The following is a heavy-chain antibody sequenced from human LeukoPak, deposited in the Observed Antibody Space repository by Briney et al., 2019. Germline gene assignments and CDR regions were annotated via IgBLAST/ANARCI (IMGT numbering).Heavy chain of an antibody. CDR2: ISYDGSNK. D-gene: IGHD3-22*01. CDR3: AGGSNYYDSSYFDY. Sequence: GGSLRLSCAASGFTFSSYAMHWVRQAPGKGLEWVAVISYDGSNKYYADSVKGRFTISRDNSKNTLYLQMNSLRAEDTAVYYCAGGSNYYDSSYFDYWGQGTLVTVSS. J-gene: IGHJ4*02. CDR1: GFTFSSYA. V-gene: IGHV3-30-3*01.